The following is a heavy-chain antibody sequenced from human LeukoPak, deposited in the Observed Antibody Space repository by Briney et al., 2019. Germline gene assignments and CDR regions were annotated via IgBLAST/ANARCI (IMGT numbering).Heavy chain of an antibody. V-gene: IGHV3-7*01. CDR1: GFTFGNYW. J-gene: IGHJ4*02. CDR2: IKQDASDK. CDR3: ARWATSFDL. D-gene: IGHD6-6*01. Sequence: GGSLRFSCAASGFTFGNYWMSWVRQAPGKGLEWVANIKQDASDKYYVDSVTGRFTISRDNAKNSLYLQMNSLRAEDTAVYYCARWATSFDLWGQGTLVTVSS.